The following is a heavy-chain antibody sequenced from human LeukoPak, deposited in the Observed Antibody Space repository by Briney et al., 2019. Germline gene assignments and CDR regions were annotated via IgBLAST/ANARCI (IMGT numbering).Heavy chain of an antibody. V-gene: IGHV3-33*06. Sequence: PGGSLRLSCAASGFTFSTYGMHWVRQAAGQGLAWVAVIWYDGSNQFYEDSVKGRFPISRDHSQNPLYFQVNSLSAQDPAVFYCAKEIEGGIIAVGGTLDVWGKGTTVSVCS. D-gene: IGHD6-19*01. CDR1: GFTFSTYG. J-gene: IGHJ6*04. CDR3: AKEIEGGIIAVGGTLDV. CDR2: IWYDGSNQ.